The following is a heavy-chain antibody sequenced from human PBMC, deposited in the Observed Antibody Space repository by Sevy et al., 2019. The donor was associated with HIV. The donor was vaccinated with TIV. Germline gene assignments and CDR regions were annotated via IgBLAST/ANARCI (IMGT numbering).Heavy chain of an antibody. V-gene: IGHV4-59*08. J-gene: IGHJ4*02. CDR1: GGSITSLY. CDR3: AGENAWGRGYS. Sequence: SETLSLTCTVSGGSITSLYWNWIRQPPGKGLEWFANIYYNGNINYNPSLKSRVTLSLDTSKNQFSLRLSSVTAADTAMYYYAGENAWGRGYSWGQGTLVTVSS. CDR2: IYYNGNI. D-gene: IGHD1-26*01.